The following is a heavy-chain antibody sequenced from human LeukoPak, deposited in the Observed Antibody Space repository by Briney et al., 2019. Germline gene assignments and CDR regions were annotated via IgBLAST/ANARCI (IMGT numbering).Heavy chain of an antibody. V-gene: IGHV4-39*01. CDR1: GGSISSGSYY. D-gene: IGHD2-21*02. J-gene: IGHJ6*02. CDR2: IFYSGST. Sequence: SETLSLTCTVSGGSISSGSYYWGWFRQPPGKGLEWIGCIFYSGSTCYNPSLKSRVTLAVDTSKNQISLKLSSVTAADTAAYYCARYCGGDCYSPYYGMDVWGQGTTVTVSS. CDR3: ARYCGGDCYSPYYGMDV.